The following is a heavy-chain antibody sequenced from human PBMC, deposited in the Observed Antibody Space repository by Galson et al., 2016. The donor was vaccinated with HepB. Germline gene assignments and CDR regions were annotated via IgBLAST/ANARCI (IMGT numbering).Heavy chain of an antibody. CDR1: GYNFNNSW. CDR3: ATRTYCSGGSCWNS. Sequence: QSGAEVKQPGESLKISCTGSGYNFNNSWIAWVRQMPGKGLEWMAIIFPGDSDLTYGPSFECQVTISADKSIGAAYLQWSSLRASDTAMDFCATRTYCSGGSCWNSWGQGTLVIVSS. D-gene: IGHD2-15*01. J-gene: IGHJ4*02. V-gene: IGHV5-51*01. CDR2: IFPGDSDL.